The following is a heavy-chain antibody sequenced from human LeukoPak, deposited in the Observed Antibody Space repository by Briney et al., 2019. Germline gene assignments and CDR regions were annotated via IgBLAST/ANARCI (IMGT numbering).Heavy chain of an antibody. Sequence: ASVKVSCKASGYTFTSYGISWVRQAPGQGVEWMGWISAYNGNTNYAQKLQGRDTMTTDTSTSTAYMELRSLRSDDTAVYYCAREPYCSGGSCYPLHDNWFDPWGQGTLVTVSS. V-gene: IGHV1-18*01. D-gene: IGHD2-15*01. CDR2: ISAYNGNT. CDR1: GYTFTSYG. J-gene: IGHJ5*02. CDR3: AREPYCSGGSCYPLHDNWFDP.